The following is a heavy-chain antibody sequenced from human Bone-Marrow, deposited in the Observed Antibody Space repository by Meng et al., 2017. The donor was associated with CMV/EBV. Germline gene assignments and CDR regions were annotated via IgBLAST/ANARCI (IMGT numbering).Heavy chain of an antibody. CDR1: GFTFSSYA. V-gene: IGHV3-23*01. Sequence: GEYLKISCAASGFTFSSYAMSWVRQAPGKGLEWVSAISGSGGSTYYADSVKGRFTISRDNSKNTLYLQMNSLRAEDTAVYYCARDLGDFWSGYYTGYFDYWGQGTLVTVSS. CDR2: ISGSGGST. J-gene: IGHJ4*02. CDR3: ARDLGDFWSGYYTGYFDY. D-gene: IGHD3-3*01.